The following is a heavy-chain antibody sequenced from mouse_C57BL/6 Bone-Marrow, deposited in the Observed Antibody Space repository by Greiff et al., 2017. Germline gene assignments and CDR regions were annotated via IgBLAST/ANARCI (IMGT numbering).Heavy chain of an antibody. CDR2: VTTYSGNT. D-gene: IGHD4-1*01. J-gene: IGHJ2*01. CDR1: GYTFTDYA. Sequence: VQLQQSGPELVRPGVSVKITSKGSGYTFTDYAMHWVKQSHAKSLEWIGVVTTYSGNTNYNQKFKGKATMTVDKSSSTAYMELARLTSEASAIYYCARGVGRWYFDYWGQGTTLTVSS. CDR3: ARGVGRWYFDY. V-gene: IGHV1-67*01.